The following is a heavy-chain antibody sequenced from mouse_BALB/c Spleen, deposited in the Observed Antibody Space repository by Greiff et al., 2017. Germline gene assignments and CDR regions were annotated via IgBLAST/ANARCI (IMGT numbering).Heavy chain of an antibody. CDR3: ARRGGTTAKAMDY. CDR1: GYTFTSYW. CDR2: INPSTGYT. V-gene: IGHV1-7*01. J-gene: IGHJ4*01. D-gene: IGHD1-2*01. Sequence: QVHVKQSGAELAKPGASVKMSCKASGYTFTSYWMHWVKQRPGQGLEWIGYINPSTGYTEYNQKFKDKATLTADKSSSTAYMQLSSLTSEDSAVYYCARRGGTTAKAMDYWGQGTSVTVSS.